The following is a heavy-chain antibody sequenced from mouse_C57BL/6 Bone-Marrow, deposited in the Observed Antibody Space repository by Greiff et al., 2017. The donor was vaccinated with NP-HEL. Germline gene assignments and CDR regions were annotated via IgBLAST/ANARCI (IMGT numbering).Heavy chain of an antibody. D-gene: IGHD2-4*01. CDR1: GFTFSSYG. J-gene: IGHJ3*01. Sequence: EVQVVESGGDLVKPGGSLKLSCAASGFTFSSYGMSLVRQTPDKRLEWVATISSGGSYTYYPDSVKGRFTISRDNAKNTLYLQMSSLKSEDTAMYYCASPYDYDVAWFAYWGQGTLVTVSA. V-gene: IGHV5-6*01. CDR3: ASPYDYDVAWFAY. CDR2: ISSGGSYT.